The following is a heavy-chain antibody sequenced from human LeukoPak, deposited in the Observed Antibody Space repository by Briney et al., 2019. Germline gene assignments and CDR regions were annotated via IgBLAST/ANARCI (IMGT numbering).Heavy chain of an antibody. CDR1: GFTFSSYA. V-gene: IGHV3-23*01. CDR2: ISVSGGFT. D-gene: IGHD2-2*02. Sequence: PGGSLRLSCAASGFTFSSYAMNWVRQAPGKGLEWVSAISVSGGFTYYADSVKGRFTISRDNSKNTLYLQMDSLRAEDTAVYYCANARLYCSGTSCYTFYYYGLVVWGQGTTVTVSS. J-gene: IGHJ6*02. CDR3: ANARLYCSGTSCYTFYYYGLVV.